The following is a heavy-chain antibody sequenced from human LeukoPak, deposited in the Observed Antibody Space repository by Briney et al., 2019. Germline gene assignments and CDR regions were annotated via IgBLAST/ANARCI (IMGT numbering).Heavy chain of an antibody. CDR2: ISAYNGNT. D-gene: IGHD4-23*01. V-gene: IGHV1-18*01. CDR1: GYTFTSYG. Sequence: ASVKVSCKASGYTFTSYGISWVRQAPGQGLEWMGWISAYNGNTNYAQKFQGRVTMTTDTSTSTVHMELRSLRSDDTAVYYCARQGYSGHSQGAADYWGQGTLVTVSS. J-gene: IGHJ4*02. CDR3: ARQGYSGHSQGAADY.